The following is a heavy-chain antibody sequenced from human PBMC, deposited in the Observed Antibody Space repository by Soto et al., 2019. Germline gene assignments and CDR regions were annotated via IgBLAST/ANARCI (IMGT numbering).Heavy chain of an antibody. CDR3: AATPRD. V-gene: IGHV4-59*01. Sequence: SETLSLTCTVSGGSISSYYWSWIRQPPGKGLEWIGYIYYSATTNYNPSLKSRVTISVDTSKNQFSLKLTSVTAADTAVYYCAATPRDWGKGTLVTVSS. D-gene: IGHD1-26*01. J-gene: IGHJ4*02. CDR1: GGSISSYY. CDR2: IYYSATT.